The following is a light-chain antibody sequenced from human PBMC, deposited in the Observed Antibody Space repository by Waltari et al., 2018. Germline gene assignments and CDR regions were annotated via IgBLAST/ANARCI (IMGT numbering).Light chain of an antibody. CDR1: KLGDKF. CDR3: QAWDNYFVV. Sequence: SYELTQPPSVSVSPGQTASINCSGDKLGDKFACWYQQKPGQSPVLVIYQDNMRPSGIPGRFSGSNSGNTATLTISGTQTIDEADYYCQAWDNYFVVFGGGTKLTVL. V-gene: IGLV3-1*01. J-gene: IGLJ2*01. CDR2: QDN.